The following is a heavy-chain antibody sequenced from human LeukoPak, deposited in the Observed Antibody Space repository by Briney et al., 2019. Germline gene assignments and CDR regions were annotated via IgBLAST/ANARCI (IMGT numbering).Heavy chain of an antibody. CDR1: GFTFSIYS. V-gene: IGHV3-21*01. CDR2: IGGSSSSL. J-gene: IGHJ3*01. CDR3: AKEAGQDFGALDAFDV. Sequence: GGSLRLSCAASGFTFSIYSMNWVRQAPGKGLEWVSSIGGSSSSLYYAESVKGRFTISRDNARNSLYLQMNSLRAEDTAVYYCAKEAGQDFGALDAFDVWGQGTMVTVSS. D-gene: IGHD4-17*01.